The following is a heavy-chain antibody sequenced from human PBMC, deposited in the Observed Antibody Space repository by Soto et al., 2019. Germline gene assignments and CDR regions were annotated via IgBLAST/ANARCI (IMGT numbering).Heavy chain of an antibody. CDR3: ARILWFGELTSYYYMDV. CDR2: IYYSGST. CDR1: GGSISSYY. D-gene: IGHD3-10*01. V-gene: IGHV4-59*08. J-gene: IGHJ6*03. Sequence: PSETLSLTCTFSGGSISSYYWSWIRQPPGKGLEWIGYIYYSGSTNYNPSLKSRVTISVDTSKNQFSLKLSSVTAADTAVYYCARILWFGELTSYYYMDVWGKGTTVTVSS.